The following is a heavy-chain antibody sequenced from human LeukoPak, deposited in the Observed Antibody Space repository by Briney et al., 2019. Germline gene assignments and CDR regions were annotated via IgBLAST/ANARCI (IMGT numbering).Heavy chain of an antibody. V-gene: IGHV3-30*02. CDR3: AKIAAAYCGGDCYSGAYYFDC. Sequence: PGGSLRLSCAASGCTFSSYGMHWVRQAPGKGLEWVAFIRYDGSNKYYADSVKGRFTISRNNSKNTLYLQMNSLRAEDTAVYYCAKIAAAYCGGDCYSGAYYFDCWGQGTLVTVSS. CDR2: IRYDGSNK. D-gene: IGHD2-21*02. CDR1: GCTFSSYG. J-gene: IGHJ4*02.